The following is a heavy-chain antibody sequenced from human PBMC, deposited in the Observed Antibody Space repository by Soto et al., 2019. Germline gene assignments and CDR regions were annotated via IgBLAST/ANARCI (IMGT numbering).Heavy chain of an antibody. V-gene: IGHV1-69*06. J-gene: IGHJ6*02. D-gene: IGHD6-19*01. CDR2: IIPIFGTA. CDR1: GGTFSSYA. CDR3: ARVGDSSGWYRGYYYYGMDV. Sequence: GASVKVSCKASGGTFSSYAISWVRQAPGQGLEWMGGIIPIFGTANYAQKFQGRVTITADKSTSTAYMELSSLRSEDTAVYYCARVGDSSGWYRGYYYYGMDVWGQGTTVTV.